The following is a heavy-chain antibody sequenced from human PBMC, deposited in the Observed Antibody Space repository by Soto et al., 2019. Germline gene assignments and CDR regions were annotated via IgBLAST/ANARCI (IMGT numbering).Heavy chain of an antibody. V-gene: IGHV5-51*01. CDR3: AAVLRYFDWLPPSDAFDI. CDR2: IYPGDSDT. J-gene: IGHJ3*02. Sequence: GESLKISCKGSGYSFTSYWIGWVRQMPGKGLEWMGIIYPGDSDTRYSPSFQGQVTISADKSISTAYLQWSSLKASDTAMYYCAAVLRYFDWLPPSDAFDIWGQGTMVTVSS. D-gene: IGHD3-9*01. CDR1: GYSFTSYW.